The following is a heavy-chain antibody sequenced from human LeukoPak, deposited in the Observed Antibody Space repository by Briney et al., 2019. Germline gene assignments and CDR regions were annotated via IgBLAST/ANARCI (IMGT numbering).Heavy chain of an antibody. CDR1: GYTFTSYG. D-gene: IGHD3-22*01. CDR2: ISAYNGNT. CDR3: ARDVYYEDSSGYYPLFDY. V-gene: IGHV1-18*01. Sequence: ASVKVSCKASGYTFTSYGISWVRQAPGQGREWMGWISAYNGNTNYAQKLQGRVTMTTDTSTSTAYMELRSLRSDDTAVYYCARDVYYEDSSGYYPLFDYWGQGTLVTVSS. J-gene: IGHJ4*02.